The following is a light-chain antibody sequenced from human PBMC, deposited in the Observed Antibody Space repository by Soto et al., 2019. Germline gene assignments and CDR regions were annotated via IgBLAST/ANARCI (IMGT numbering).Light chain of an antibody. CDR2: GAS. CDR3: QKYGSSSRFT. V-gene: IGKV3-20*01. CDR1: QSVRSSY. Sequence: EIVLTQSPGTLSLSPGERATLACRASQSVRSSYLAWYQQKPGQAPRLLIYGASTRATGIPDRFSGSGSGTDFTLTISRLEPEDVSVYYCQKYGSSSRFTFGPGTNVDIK. J-gene: IGKJ3*01.